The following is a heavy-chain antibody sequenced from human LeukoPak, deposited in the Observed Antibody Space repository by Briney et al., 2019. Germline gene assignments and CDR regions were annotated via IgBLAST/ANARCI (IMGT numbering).Heavy chain of an antibody. CDR1: GYTFTSYY. Sequence: GASVKVSCKASGYTFTSYYMHWVRQAPGQGLEWMGGIIPIFGTANFAQQFQGRVTITADESTSTVYMELSSLRFEDTAVYYCAREGDGYNTYFDSWGQGTLVTVSS. CDR2: IIPIFGTA. J-gene: IGHJ4*02. CDR3: AREGDGYNTYFDS. D-gene: IGHD5-24*01. V-gene: IGHV1-69*13.